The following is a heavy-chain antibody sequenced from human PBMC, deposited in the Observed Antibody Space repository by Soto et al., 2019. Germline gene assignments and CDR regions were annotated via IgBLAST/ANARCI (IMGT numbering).Heavy chain of an antibody. Sequence: SETLSLTCTVSGGSISSYYWSWIRQPAGKGLEWIGRIYTSGSTNYNPSLKSRVTMSVDTSKNQFSLKLSSVTAADTAVYCCARGRGTPLRYSSSSRDWFDPWGQGTLVTVSS. D-gene: IGHD6-6*01. CDR2: IYTSGST. CDR1: GGSISSYY. CDR3: ARGRGTPLRYSSSSRDWFDP. V-gene: IGHV4-4*07. J-gene: IGHJ5*02.